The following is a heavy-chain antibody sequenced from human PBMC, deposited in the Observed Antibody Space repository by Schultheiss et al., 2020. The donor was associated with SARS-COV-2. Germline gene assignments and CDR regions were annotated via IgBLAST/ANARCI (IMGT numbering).Heavy chain of an antibody. CDR1: GFSLSNARMG. Sequence: SGPTLVKPTETLTLTCTVSGFSLSNARMGVSWIRQPPGKALEWLAHIFSNDEKSYSTSLKSRLTISKDTSKSQVVLTMTNMDPVDTATYYCARGYGYGDYVHWFDPWGQGTLVTVSS. CDR2: IFSNDEK. D-gene: IGHD4-17*01. V-gene: IGHV2-26*01. J-gene: IGHJ5*02. CDR3: ARGYGYGDYVHWFDP.